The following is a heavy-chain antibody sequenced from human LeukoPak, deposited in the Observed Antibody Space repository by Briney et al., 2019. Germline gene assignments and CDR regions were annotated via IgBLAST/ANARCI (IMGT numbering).Heavy chain of an antibody. CDR2: MYYSGST. D-gene: IGHD4-17*01. V-gene: IGHV4-59*01. Sequence: SETLSLTCTVSGGSISSYHWSWIRQPPGKGLEWIGYMYYSGSTNYNPSLKSRVTISVDTSKNQFSLKLSSVTAADTAVYYCARGGDYGDLRYFDYWGQGTLVTVSS. J-gene: IGHJ4*02. CDR3: ARGGDYGDLRYFDY. CDR1: GGSISSYH.